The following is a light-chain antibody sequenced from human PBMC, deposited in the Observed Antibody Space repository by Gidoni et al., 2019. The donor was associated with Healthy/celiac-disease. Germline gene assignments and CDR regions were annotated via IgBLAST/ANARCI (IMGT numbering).Light chain of an antibody. CDR3: QQRSNWPPALT. V-gene: IGKV3-11*01. Sequence: EIVFTQSPATLSLSPGERAPLSCRASQSVSSYFAWYQQKPGQAPRLLIYDASNRATGIPARCRGSGSGTDFTLTISSLEPEDVAVYYCQQRSNWPPALTFGGGTKVEIK. J-gene: IGKJ4*01. CDR2: DAS. CDR1: QSVSSY.